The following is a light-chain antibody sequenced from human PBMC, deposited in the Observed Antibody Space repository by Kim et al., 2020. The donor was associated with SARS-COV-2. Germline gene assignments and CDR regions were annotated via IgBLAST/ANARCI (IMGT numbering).Light chain of an antibody. J-gene: IGKJ1*01. Sequence: SPGERAPLSCRASQSVSSSYLAWYQQKPGQAPRLLIYGASSRAIGIPDRFSGSGSGTDFTLTISRLEPEDFAVFYCQQYGSSPRTFGQGTKVDIK. CDR2: GAS. CDR3: QQYGSSPRT. CDR1: QSVSSSY. V-gene: IGKV3-20*01.